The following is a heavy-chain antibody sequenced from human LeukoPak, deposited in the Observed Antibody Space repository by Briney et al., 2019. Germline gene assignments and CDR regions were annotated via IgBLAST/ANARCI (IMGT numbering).Heavy chain of an antibody. CDR3: ARESREWVLVDY. J-gene: IGHJ4*02. V-gene: IGHV3-21*01. D-gene: IGHD3-3*01. CDR1: GFTFSDHY. Sequence: PGGSLRLSCAASGFTFSDHYMDWVRQAPGKGLEWVSSISSSSSYIYYADSVKGRFTISRDNAKNSLYLQMNSLRAEDTAVYYCARESREWVLVDYWGQGTLVTVSS. CDR2: ISSSSSYI.